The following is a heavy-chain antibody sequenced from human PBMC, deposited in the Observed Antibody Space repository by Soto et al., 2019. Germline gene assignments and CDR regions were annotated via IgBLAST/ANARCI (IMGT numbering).Heavy chain of an antibody. CDR1: GFTFSNYA. CDR3: AKGGYGDKFDY. V-gene: IGHV3-23*01. D-gene: IGHD6-25*01. J-gene: IGHJ4*02. CDR2: ISGGGGST. Sequence: GGSLRLSCAASGFTFSNYAMSWVRQAPGKGLDWVSAISGGGGSTNYADSVKGRFTISRDNSKNTLYLQMNSLRAEDTAVYYCAKGGYGDKFDYWGQGTLVTVSS.